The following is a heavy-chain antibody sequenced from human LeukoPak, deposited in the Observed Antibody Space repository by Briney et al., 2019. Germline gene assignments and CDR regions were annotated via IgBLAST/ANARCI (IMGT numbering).Heavy chain of an antibody. CDR2: ISGSGGST. CDR1: GFTFSSYA. Sequence: GGSLRLSCAASGFTFSSYAMSWVRQAPGKGLEWVSAISGSGGSTYYADSVKGRFTISRDNSKNTLYLQMNSLRAEDAAVYYCARKSVYSYGSGYWGQGTLVTVSS. CDR3: ARKSVYSYGSGY. J-gene: IGHJ4*02. D-gene: IGHD5-18*01. V-gene: IGHV3-23*01.